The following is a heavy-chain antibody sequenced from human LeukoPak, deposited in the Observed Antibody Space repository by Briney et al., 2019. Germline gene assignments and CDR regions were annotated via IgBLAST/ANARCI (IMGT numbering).Heavy chain of an antibody. CDR2: ISSSSSYI. J-gene: IGHJ4*02. CDR3: ARAVDIVVVPAAYDY. Sequence: GGSLRLSCAASGFTFGSYSTNWVRQAPGKGLEWVSSISSSSSYIYYADSVKGRFTISRDNAKNSLYLQMNSLRAEDTAVYYCARAVDIVVVPAAYDYWGQGTLVTVSS. V-gene: IGHV3-21*01. D-gene: IGHD2-2*03. CDR1: GFTFGSYS.